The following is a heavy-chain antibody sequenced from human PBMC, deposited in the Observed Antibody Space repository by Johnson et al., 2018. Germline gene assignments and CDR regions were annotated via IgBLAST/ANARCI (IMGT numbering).Heavy chain of an antibody. CDR3: AKDKEGGMDV. CDR2: ISWNSGSI. CDR1: GFTFDDYA. Sequence: VQLVQSGGGLVQPGRSLRLSCAASGFTFDDYAMHWVRQAPGKGLEWVSGISWNSGSIGYADSVKGRFTISRDNRKNSLYLQMNSLRTEDTALYYWAKDKEGGMDVWGQGTTVTVAS. V-gene: IGHV3-9*01. J-gene: IGHJ6*02.